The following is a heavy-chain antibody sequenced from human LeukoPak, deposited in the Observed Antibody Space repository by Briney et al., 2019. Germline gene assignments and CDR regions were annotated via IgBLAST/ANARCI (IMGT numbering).Heavy chain of an antibody. J-gene: IGHJ4*02. V-gene: IGHV3-30-3*02. CDR2: ISSDENTK. Sequence: PGGSLRLSCAASGFTFSCCAIHWVRQAPGRGLEWVAVISSDENTKFYADSVKGRFTVYRDSSKKTVWLQMNSLRAEDTAVYYCAKKGGSSGRYDYLDYWGQGTLVTVSS. D-gene: IGHD6-19*01. CDR3: AKKGGSSGRYDYLDY. CDR1: GFTFSCCA.